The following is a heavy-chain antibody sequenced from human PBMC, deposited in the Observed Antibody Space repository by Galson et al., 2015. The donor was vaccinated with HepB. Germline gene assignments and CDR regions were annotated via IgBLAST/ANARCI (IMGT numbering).Heavy chain of an antibody. CDR3: VRDMSWNGNFDY. J-gene: IGHJ4*02. CDR1: GYTFSGHW. CDR2: TNSDGRST. Sequence: SLRLSCAASGYTFSGHWMHWVRQAPGKGLVWVSRTNSDGRSTSYADSVKGRFTISRDNAKNTLYLQMNSLRAEDTAVYYCVRDMSWNGNFDYWGQGTLVTVSS. D-gene: IGHD1-1*01. V-gene: IGHV3-74*01.